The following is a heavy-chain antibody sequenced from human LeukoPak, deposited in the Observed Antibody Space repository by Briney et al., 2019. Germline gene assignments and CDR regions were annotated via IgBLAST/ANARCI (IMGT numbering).Heavy chain of an antibody. J-gene: IGHJ4*02. CDR2: IYTIGST. V-gene: IGHV4-4*09. Sequence: PSETLSLTCTVSGGSISSYYWSWIQQPPGKGLEWIGYIYTIGSTNYNPSLKSRVTISVDTSKNQFSLKLSSVTAADTAVYYCARGGHYYDSSGYSGLAGDWGQGTLVTVSS. D-gene: IGHD3-22*01. CDR1: GGSISSYY. CDR3: ARGGHYYDSSGYSGLAGD.